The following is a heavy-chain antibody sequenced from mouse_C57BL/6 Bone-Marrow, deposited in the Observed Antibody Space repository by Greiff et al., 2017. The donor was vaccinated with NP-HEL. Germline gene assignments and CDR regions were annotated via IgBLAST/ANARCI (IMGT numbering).Heavy chain of an antibody. V-gene: IGHV1-59*01. J-gene: IGHJ4*01. CDR3: ASPLTGYCYAMDY. CDR1: GYTFTSYW. CDR2: IDPSDSYT. Sequence: QVQLQQPGAELVRPGTSVKLSCKASGYTFTSYWMHWVKQRPGQGLEWIGVIDPSDSYTNYNQKFTGKATLTVDTSSSTAYMQLSSLTSEDSAVYYCASPLTGYCYAMDYWGQGTSVTVSS. D-gene: IGHD4-1*01.